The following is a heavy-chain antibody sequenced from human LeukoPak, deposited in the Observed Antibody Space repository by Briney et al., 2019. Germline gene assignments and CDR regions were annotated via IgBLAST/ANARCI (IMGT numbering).Heavy chain of an antibody. CDR1: GFTFSNAW. J-gene: IGHJ4*02. V-gene: IGHV3-64*01. CDR3: ARERVDCSGGACLYYFDY. Sequence: GGSLRLSCAASGFTFSNAWMSWVRQVPGKGLEYVSAISSNGGSTYYANSVKGRFTISRDNSKNTLYLQLGSLRAEDMAVYYCARERVDCSGGACLYYFDYWGQGTLVTVSS. D-gene: IGHD2-15*01. CDR2: ISSNGGST.